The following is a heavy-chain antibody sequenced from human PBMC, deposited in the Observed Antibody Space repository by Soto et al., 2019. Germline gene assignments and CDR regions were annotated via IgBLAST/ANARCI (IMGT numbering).Heavy chain of an antibody. CDR2: IYTSGST. D-gene: IGHD6-13*01. Sequence: LSLTCTVPGGSISSYYWSWIRQPAGKGLEWIGRIYTSGSTNYNPSLKSRVTMSVDTSKNQFSLKLSSVTAADTAVYYCARDHGAAGPYYYGMDVWGQGTTVTVSS. CDR1: GGSISSYY. CDR3: ARDHGAAGPYYYGMDV. J-gene: IGHJ6*02. V-gene: IGHV4-4*07.